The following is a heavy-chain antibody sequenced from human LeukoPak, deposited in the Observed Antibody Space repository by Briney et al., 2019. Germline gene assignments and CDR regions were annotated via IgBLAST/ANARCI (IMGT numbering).Heavy chain of an antibody. CDR1: GGTFSSYA. CDR2: IIPIFGTA. V-gene: IGHV1-69*06. CDR3: AAGYYYSSGSSYMDV. J-gene: IGHJ6*03. D-gene: IGHD3-10*01. Sequence: SVKVSCKASGGTFSSYAISWVRQAPGQGLEWMGGIIPIFGTANYAQKFQGRVTITADKSTSTAYMELSSLRSEDTAVYYCAAGYYYSSGSSYMDVWGKGTTVTISS.